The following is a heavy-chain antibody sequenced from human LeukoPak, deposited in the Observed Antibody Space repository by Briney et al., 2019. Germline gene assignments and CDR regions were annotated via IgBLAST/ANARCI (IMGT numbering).Heavy chain of an antibody. CDR2: IKSKGDGETT. D-gene: IGHD3-10*01. Sequence: GGSLRLSCAASGFTFRNAWMSWVRQAPGKGLEWVGRIKSKGDGETTDYGAPVKGRFTISRDDSKDTLYLQMNSLKTEDTAVYYCTTDLGLTMIRGVIVNWGQGALLTVSP. CDR1: GFTFRNAW. J-gene: IGHJ4*02. V-gene: IGHV3-15*01. CDR3: TTDLGLTMIRGVIVN.